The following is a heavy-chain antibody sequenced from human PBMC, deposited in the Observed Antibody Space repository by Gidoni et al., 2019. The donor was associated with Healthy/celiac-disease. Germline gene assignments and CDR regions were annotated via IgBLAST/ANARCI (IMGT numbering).Heavy chain of an antibody. Sequence: EVQLVESGGGLVQPGGSLRLPCAASGFTFRSYSMNWVRQAPGKGLEWVSYISSSSSTIYYADSGKGRFTISRDNAKNSLYLQMNSLRDEDTAVYYCVGATTGPYYYYGMDVWGQGTTVTVSS. V-gene: IGHV3-48*02. CDR3: VGATTGPYYYYGMDV. J-gene: IGHJ6*02. D-gene: IGHD1-26*01. CDR2: ISSSSSTI. CDR1: GFTFRSYS.